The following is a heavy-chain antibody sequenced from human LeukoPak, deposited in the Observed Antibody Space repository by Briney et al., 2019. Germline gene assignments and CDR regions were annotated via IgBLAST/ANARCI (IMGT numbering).Heavy chain of an antibody. CDR2: ISSSSSTI. J-gene: IGHJ6*02. Sequence: GGSLRLSCAASGFTFSDYYMSWIRQAPGKGLEWVSYISSSSSTIYYADSVKGRFTISRDNSKNSLYLQMNSLRAEDTALYYCAKDLYYGSGTPSYGMDVWGQGTTVTVSS. CDR3: AKDLYYGSGTPSYGMDV. V-gene: IGHV3-11*01. CDR1: GFTFSDYY. D-gene: IGHD3-10*01.